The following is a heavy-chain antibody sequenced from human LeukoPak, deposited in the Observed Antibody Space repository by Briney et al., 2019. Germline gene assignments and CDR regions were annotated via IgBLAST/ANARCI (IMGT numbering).Heavy chain of an antibody. Sequence: GESLRLSCTASGFAFDGHGMSWVRQVPGKGLEWVSGINWSGGSTGYADPLRGRFTISRDNAKNSLYLQMDSLRAEDTALYYCARAPITTPFYFDYWGQGTLVTVSS. CDR3: ARAPITTPFYFDY. CDR1: GFAFDGHG. CDR2: INWSGGST. V-gene: IGHV3-20*04. J-gene: IGHJ4*02. D-gene: IGHD3-10*01.